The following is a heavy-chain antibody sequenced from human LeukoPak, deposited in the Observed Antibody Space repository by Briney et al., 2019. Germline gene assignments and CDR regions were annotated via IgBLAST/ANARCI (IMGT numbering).Heavy chain of an antibody. CDR3: VRGRNYVIY. V-gene: IGHV3-74*01. CDR2: INSDGSST. J-gene: IGHJ4*02. Sequence: GGSLRLSRAVSGLSFDTSWMHWVRQAPGKGLVWVSRINSDGSSTTYADAVKGRFTISRDNAKSTLYLQMNSLRAEDTAVYYCVRGRNYVIYWGQGTLVTVSS. CDR1: GLSFDTSW. D-gene: IGHD1-7*01.